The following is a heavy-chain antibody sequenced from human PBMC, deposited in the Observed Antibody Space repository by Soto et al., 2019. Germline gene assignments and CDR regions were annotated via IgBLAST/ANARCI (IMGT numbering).Heavy chain of an antibody. D-gene: IGHD3-22*01. V-gene: IGHV3-48*02. Sequence: GSLRLSCAASGFTFSSYSMNWVRQAPGKGLEWVSYISSSSSTIYYADSVKGRFTISRDNAKNSLYLQMNSLRDEDTAVYYCARDRSIYYQTPDTIYYFDYWGQGTLVTVSS. CDR2: ISSSSSTI. CDR1: GFTFSSYS. CDR3: ARDRSIYYQTPDTIYYFDY. J-gene: IGHJ4*02.